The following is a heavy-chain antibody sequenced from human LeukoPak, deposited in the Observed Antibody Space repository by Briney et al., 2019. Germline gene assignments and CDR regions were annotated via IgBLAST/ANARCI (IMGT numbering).Heavy chain of an antibody. CDR2: ILYDGSVK. CDR1: GFTFSSYG. Sequence: PGGSLRLSCEASGFTFSSYGMHWVRQAPGKGLEWVAVILYDGSVKFYADSVKGRFTISRDNSKNTLYLQMNNLRTDDAAVYYCARDRVTGTSCIDSWGQGTLVTVSS. J-gene: IGHJ4*02. V-gene: IGHV3-33*01. D-gene: IGHD2-2*01. CDR3: ARDRVTGTSCIDS.